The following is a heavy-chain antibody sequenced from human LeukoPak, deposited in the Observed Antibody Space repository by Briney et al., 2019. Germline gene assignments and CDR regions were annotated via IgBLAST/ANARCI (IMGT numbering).Heavy chain of an antibody. CDR2: IYYSGST. J-gene: IGHJ4*02. Sequence: SETLSLTCTVSGGSISSSSYYWGWIRQPPGKGLEWMGRIYYSGSTSYNPSLKSRVTISVDTSKDQFSPKLSSVTAADTAVYYCARLSTPPASLRYFDWLPDGTVRRLPNYFDYWGQGTLVTVSS. CDR3: ARLSTPPASLRYFDWLPDGTVRRLPNYFDY. CDR1: GGSISSSSYY. V-gene: IGHV4-39*01. D-gene: IGHD3-9*01.